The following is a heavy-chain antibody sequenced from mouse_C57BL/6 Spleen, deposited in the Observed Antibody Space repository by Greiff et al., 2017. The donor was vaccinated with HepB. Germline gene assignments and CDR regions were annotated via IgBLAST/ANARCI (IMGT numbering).Heavy chain of an antibody. CDR1: GYKFNDYY. Sequence: EVQLQQSGPELVKPGASVKISCKASGYKFNDYYMHWVKQSHGKSLEWIGDINPNNGGTSYNQKFKGKATMTVDKSSNTAYMELRSLTSEDSAVYYGARADGDNYAVDYWGQGTTVTVSS. J-gene: IGHJ4*01. D-gene: IGHD3-3*01. V-gene: IGHV1-26*01. CDR3: ARADGDNYAVDY. CDR2: INPNNGGT.